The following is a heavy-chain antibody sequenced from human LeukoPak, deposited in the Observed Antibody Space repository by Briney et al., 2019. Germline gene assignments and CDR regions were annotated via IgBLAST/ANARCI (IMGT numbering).Heavy chain of an antibody. CDR2: IDEDGDVK. V-gene: IGHV3-7*01. CDR1: GFTFSNHW. D-gene: IGHD5-12*01. J-gene: IGHJ4*02. Sequence: GGSLRLSCAASGFTFSNHWMAWVRQTPGKGPEWVANIDEDGDVKSYAESVKGRFTVSRDNGRTSVYLEMNSLRAEDTAIYYCARHVPRGRSDFDCWGQGALVPVS. CDR3: ARHVPRGRSDFDC.